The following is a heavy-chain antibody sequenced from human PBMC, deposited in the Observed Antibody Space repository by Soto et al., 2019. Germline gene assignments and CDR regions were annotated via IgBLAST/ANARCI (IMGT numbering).Heavy chain of an antibody. J-gene: IGHJ5*01. CDR1: GYIFTSYA. CDR2: INAGKGNT. CDR3: ARSEIIPEGWDS. D-gene: IGHD3-3*01. V-gene: IGHV1-3*01. Sequence: QVQLVQSGAEVKKPGASVKVSCKASGYIFTSYALHCVRPAPGQRLEWMGWINAGKGNTKYSQKFLGRVTITRDTSASVAYMELRSLASEDTAVYYCARSEIIPEGWDSWGQGTMVTVSS.